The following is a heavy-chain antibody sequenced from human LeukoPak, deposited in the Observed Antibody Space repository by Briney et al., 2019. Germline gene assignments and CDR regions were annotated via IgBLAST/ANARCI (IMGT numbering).Heavy chain of an antibody. CDR2: ISGSGGST. CDR1: GFTFSRYA. D-gene: IGHD3-10*01. V-gene: IGHV3-23*01. CDR3: AKAMVRGISRWFDP. J-gene: IGHJ5*02. Sequence: GGSLRLSCAASGFTFSRYAMSWVRQAPGKGLEWVSAISGSGGSTYYADSVKGRFTISRDNSKNTLYLQMNSLRAEDTAVYYCAKAMVRGISRWFDPWGQGTLVSVSS.